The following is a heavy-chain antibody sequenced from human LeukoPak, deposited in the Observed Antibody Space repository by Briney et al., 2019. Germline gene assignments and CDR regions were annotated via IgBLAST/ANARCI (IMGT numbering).Heavy chain of an antibody. D-gene: IGHD6-19*01. CDR3: AKDNRRHYTSGPNPDSLH. Sequence: GGSLRLSCAGSGFIFNNYAKHWVRQPPGKGLEWVSGVSRNSGTIDYADSVRGRFTISRDNAKNSLYLQMDSLRVEDTAFYYCAKDNRRHYTSGPNPDSLHWGQGALVTVSS. CDR1: GFIFNNYA. V-gene: IGHV3-9*01. CDR2: VSRNSGTI. J-gene: IGHJ4*02.